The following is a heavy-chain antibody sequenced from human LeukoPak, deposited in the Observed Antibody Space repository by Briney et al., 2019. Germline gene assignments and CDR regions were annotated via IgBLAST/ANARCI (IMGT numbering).Heavy chain of an antibody. CDR3: ARDGYHYDSSGYYYPGWFDP. CDR1: GGSISSYY. D-gene: IGHD3-22*01. CDR2: IYTSGST. V-gene: IGHV4-4*07. Sequence: SETLSLTCTVSGGSISSYYWSWIRQPAGKGLEWIGRIYTSGSTNYNPSLKSRVTMSVDTSKNQFSLKLSSVTAADTAVYYCARDGYHYDSSGYYYPGWFDPWGQGTLVTVSS. J-gene: IGHJ5*02.